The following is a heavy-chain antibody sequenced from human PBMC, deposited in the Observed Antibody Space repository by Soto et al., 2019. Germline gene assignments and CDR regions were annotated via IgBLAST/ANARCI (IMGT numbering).Heavy chain of an antibody. D-gene: IGHD1-26*01. CDR3: ARSPYSVSYLAYFDY. CDR2: ISYDGSNK. V-gene: IGHV3-30*03. J-gene: IGHJ4*02. Sequence: QVQLVESGGGVVQPGRSLRLSCAASGFTFSSYGMHWVRQAPGKGLEWVAVISYDGSNKYYADSVKGRFTISRDNSKNTLHLQMNSLRAHATAVYYCARSPYSVSYLAYFDYWGQGTLVTVSS. CDR1: GFTFSSYG.